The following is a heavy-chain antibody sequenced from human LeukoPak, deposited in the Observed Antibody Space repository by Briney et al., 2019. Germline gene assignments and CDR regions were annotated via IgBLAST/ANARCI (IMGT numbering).Heavy chain of an antibody. CDR3: ARDRGQHAFDI. Sequence: ASVKVSCKASAYTFTDYDINWVRQAPGQGLEWMGIINPSGGSTSYAQNFQGRVTMTRDMSTSTVYMELSSLRSEDTAVYFCARDRGQHAFDIWGQGTMVTVSS. V-gene: IGHV1-46*01. J-gene: IGHJ3*02. CDR2: INPSGGST. D-gene: IGHD1-26*01. CDR1: AYTFTDYD.